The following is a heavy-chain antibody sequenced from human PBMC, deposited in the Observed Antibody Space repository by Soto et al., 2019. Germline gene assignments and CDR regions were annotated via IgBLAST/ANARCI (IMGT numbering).Heavy chain of an antibody. J-gene: IGHJ6*02. CDR2: ISAYNGNT. V-gene: IGHV1-18*01. D-gene: IGHD2-8*01. Sequence: ASVKVSCKTSGYDFNSYGISWVRQAPGQGLEWMGWISAYNGNTNYAQKLQGRVTMTTDTSTSTAYMELRSLRSDDTAVYYCARGGKYCTNGVCFFYGMDVWGQGTTVTVSS. CDR3: ARGGKYCTNGVCFFYGMDV. CDR1: GYDFNSYG.